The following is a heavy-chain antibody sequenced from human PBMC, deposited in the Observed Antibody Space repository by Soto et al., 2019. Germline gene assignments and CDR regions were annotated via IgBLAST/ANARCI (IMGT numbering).Heavy chain of an antibody. CDR2: ISGSDGKT. CDR3: ARWSYLDY. CDR1: GFSFGSYA. J-gene: IGHJ4*02. Sequence: LRLSCAASGFSFGSYALSWVRQAPGKGLEWVSTISGSDGKTFYADSVKGRFSISRDASQSTLYLQMNSLRADDTAMYYCARWSYLDYWGQGTRVTVSS. D-gene: IGHD3-3*01. V-gene: IGHV3-23*01.